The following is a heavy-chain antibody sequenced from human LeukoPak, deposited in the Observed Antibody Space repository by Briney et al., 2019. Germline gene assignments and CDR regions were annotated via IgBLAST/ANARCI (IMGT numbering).Heavy chain of an antibody. CDR2: INSDGTTT. D-gene: IGHD3-10*01. CDR1: GFTFSSYW. Sequence: AGGSLRLSCAASGFTFSSYWMHWVRQAPGKGLVWVSRINSDGTTTRYADSVKGRFTISRDNVKNTLYLQMNSLRAEDTAVYYCAVYYGSGSYMGGGYYYYMDVWGKGTTVTVSS. CDR3: AVYYGSGSYMGGGYYYYMDV. J-gene: IGHJ6*03. V-gene: IGHV3-74*01.